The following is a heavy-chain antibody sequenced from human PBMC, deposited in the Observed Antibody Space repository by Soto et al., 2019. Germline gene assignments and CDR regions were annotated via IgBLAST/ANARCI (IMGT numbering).Heavy chain of an antibody. D-gene: IGHD1-26*01. Sequence: SETLSLTCTVSGGSISSYYWSWIRQPPGKGLEWIGYIYSSGSTNYNPSLKGRVTMSLDTSKNQVSLNVTSVTAADTAVYYCAATPPYWGQGRLVTVSS. CDR2: IYSSGST. CDR1: GGSISSYY. V-gene: IGHV4-59*01. J-gene: IGHJ4*02. CDR3: AATPPY.